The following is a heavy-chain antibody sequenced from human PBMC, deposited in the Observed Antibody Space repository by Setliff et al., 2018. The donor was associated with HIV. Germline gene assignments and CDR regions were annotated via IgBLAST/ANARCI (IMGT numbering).Heavy chain of an antibody. CDR2: INQDGSEK. Sequence: PGGSLRLSCAASGFSFSNYWMNWVRQVPGKGLEWVANINQDGSEKKYVDSMKGRLTISRDNAKKSLYLQMTSLRAEDTALYFCERDPRTDSSYAWFDSWGQGTLVTVSS. J-gene: IGHJ5*01. D-gene: IGHD6-6*01. CDR1: GFSFSNYW. CDR3: ERDPRTDSSYAWFDS. V-gene: IGHV3-7*03.